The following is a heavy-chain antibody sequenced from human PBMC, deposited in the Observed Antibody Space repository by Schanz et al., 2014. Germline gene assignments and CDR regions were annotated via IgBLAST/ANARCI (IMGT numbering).Heavy chain of an antibody. J-gene: IGHJ6*03. CDR1: GFTFSSYS. CDR2: ISSGGRNI. V-gene: IGHV3-48*01. D-gene: IGHD6-19*01. Sequence: EVQLVESGGGLVQPGGSLRLSCTASGFTFSSYSMNWVRQAPGKGLEWVSSISSGGRNISYADSLKGRFTISRDNPKKTLYLQMNSLRAEDTAVYYCARDHQWLARYYMDVWGKGTTVTVSS. CDR3: ARDHQWLARYYMDV.